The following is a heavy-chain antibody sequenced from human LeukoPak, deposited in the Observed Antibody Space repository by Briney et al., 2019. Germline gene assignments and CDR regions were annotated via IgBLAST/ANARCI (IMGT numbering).Heavy chain of an antibody. CDR1: GFTFSSYW. CDR2: INSDGSST. Sequence: GGSLRLSCAASGFTFSSYWMHWVRHAPGKGLVWVSRINSDGSSTSYADSVKGRFTISRDNAKNTLYLQMNSLRAEDTAVYYCARGGPYSSNWFDAWGQGTLGTVS. CDR3: ARGGPYSSNWFDA. D-gene: IGHD2-15*01. J-gene: IGHJ5*02. V-gene: IGHV3-74*01.